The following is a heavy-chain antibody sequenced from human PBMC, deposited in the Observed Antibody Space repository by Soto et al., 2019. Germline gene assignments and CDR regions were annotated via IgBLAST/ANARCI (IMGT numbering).Heavy chain of an antibody. D-gene: IGHD3-22*01. CDR3: ARGYDYYDSSGYYPPFDY. CDR2: ISYDGSNK. CDR1: GFTFSSYA. Sequence: QVQLVESGGGVVQPGRSLRLSCAASGFTFSSYAMHWVRQAPGKGLEWVAVISYDGSNKYYADSVKGRFTISRDNSKNTLSLQMNCLRAEDTAVYYCARGYDYYDSSGYYPPFDYWGQGTLVTVSS. J-gene: IGHJ4*02. V-gene: IGHV3-30-3*01.